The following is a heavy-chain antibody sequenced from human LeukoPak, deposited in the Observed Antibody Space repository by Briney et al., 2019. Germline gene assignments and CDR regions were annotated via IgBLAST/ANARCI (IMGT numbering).Heavy chain of an antibody. J-gene: IGHJ4*02. Sequence: SETLSLTCAVSRGSISSYYWSWIRQPPGKGLEWIGYIYYNGRTNYNPSLKSRVTISVATSKNQFSLKLSSVTAADTAVYYCAKECGRYPDNYFDYWGQGTLVTVSS. CDR2: IYYNGRT. CDR3: AKECGRYPDNYFDY. D-gene: IGHD1-26*01. V-gene: IGHV4-59*01. CDR1: RGSISSYY.